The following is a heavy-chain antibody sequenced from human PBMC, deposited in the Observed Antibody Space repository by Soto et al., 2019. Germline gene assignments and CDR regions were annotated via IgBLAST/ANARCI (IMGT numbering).Heavy chain of an antibody. CDR3: ARHRVFRGVKELDAFDI. Sequence: SETLSLTCAVSGGSISSSNWWSWVRQPPGKGLEWIGEIYHSGSTNYNPSLKSRVTISVDKSKNQFSLKLSSVTAADTAVYYCARHRVFRGVKELDAFDIWGQGTMVTVSS. CDR2: IYHSGST. V-gene: IGHV4-4*02. J-gene: IGHJ3*02. D-gene: IGHD3-10*01. CDR1: GGSISSSNW.